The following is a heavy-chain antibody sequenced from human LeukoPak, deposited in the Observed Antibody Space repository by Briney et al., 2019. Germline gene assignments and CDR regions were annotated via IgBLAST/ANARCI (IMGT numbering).Heavy chain of an antibody. D-gene: IGHD1-7*01. Sequence: PGGSLRLSCAAPGFTFRNFWMSWVRQAPGKGLEWIGYIYYSGSTNYSPSLQSRVTISVDTSRNQFSLRLISVTAADTAMYYCARSGTRTSGFDYWGQGTLVTVSS. V-gene: IGHV4-59*01. CDR3: ARSGTRTSGFDY. J-gene: IGHJ4*02. CDR2: IYYSGST. CDR1: GFTFRNFW.